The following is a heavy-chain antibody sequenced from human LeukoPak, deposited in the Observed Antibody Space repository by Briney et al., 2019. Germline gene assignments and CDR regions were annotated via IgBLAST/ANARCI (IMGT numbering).Heavy chain of an antibody. CDR3: ARDGRAASYFDD. J-gene: IGHJ4*02. Sequence: SETLSLTCTVSGGSISSYYWSWIRQTAGKGLEWIGRIYASGSTNYNPSLRSRVTMSIGTSRNQFSLKLTSVTAADTAVYYCARDGRAASYFDDWGQGTLVTVSS. V-gene: IGHV4-4*07. D-gene: IGHD6-25*01. CDR2: IYASGST. CDR1: GGSISSYY.